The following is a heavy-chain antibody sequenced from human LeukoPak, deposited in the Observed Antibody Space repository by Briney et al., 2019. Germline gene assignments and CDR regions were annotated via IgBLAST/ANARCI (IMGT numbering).Heavy chain of an antibody. D-gene: IGHD3-9*01. Sequence: PSETLSLTCTVSGGSVSSGSYYWRWIRQPPGKGLEWIGYIYYSGSTNYNPSLKSRVTISVDTSKNQFSLKLSSVTAADTAVYYCARADYDILTGYYNSFDYWGQGTLVTVSS. J-gene: IGHJ4*02. V-gene: IGHV4-61*01. CDR2: IYYSGST. CDR1: GGSVSSGSYY. CDR3: ARADYDILTGYYNSFDY.